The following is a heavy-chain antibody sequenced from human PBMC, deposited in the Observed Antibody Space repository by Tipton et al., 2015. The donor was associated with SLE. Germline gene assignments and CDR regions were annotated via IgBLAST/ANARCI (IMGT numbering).Heavy chain of an antibody. Sequence: TLSLTCAVYGGSFSGYYLSWIRQPPGKGLEWIGEINHSGSTNYNPSLKSRVTISVDTSKNQFSLRLSSVTAADTAVYYCARELGIENWFDPWGQGTLVTVSS. CDR3: ARELGIENWFDP. V-gene: IGHV4-34*01. CDR1: GGSFSGYY. J-gene: IGHJ5*02. CDR2: INHSGST. D-gene: IGHD7-27*01.